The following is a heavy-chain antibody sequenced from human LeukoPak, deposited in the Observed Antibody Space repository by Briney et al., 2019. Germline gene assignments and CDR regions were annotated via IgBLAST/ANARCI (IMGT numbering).Heavy chain of an antibody. CDR2: IYHSGST. CDR1: GGSISSGGYY. V-gene: IGHV4-30-2*01. D-gene: IGHD3-16*01. Sequence: SETLSLTCTVSGGSISSGGYYWSWIRQPPGKGLEWIGYIYHSGSTYYNPSLKSRVTISVDRSKNQFSLKLSSVTAADTAVYYCARGGGGIRYYYYYMDVWGKGTTVTASS. J-gene: IGHJ6*03. CDR3: ARGGGGIRYYYYYMDV.